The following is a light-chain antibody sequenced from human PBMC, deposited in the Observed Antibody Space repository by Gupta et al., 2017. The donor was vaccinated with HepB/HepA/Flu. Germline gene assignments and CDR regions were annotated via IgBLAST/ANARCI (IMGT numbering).Light chain of an antibody. CDR3: CASEDNNKFGLV. Sequence: QSALTQPPSASGSPGPSVTISCTGISSDVGGYKSVSWYQQHPGKAPTLIIYDGNKRPSGVPPRFSCATSCNTAAPIANSRQAEDEADDYYCASEDNNKFGLVFGTGKKVTVL. CDR1: SSDVGGYKS. J-gene: IGLJ1*01. V-gene: IGLV2-8*01. CDR2: DGN.